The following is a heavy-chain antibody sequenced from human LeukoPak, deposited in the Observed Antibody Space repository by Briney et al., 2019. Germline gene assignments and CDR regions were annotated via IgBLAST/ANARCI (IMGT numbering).Heavy chain of an antibody. V-gene: IGHV3-23*01. Sequence: TGGSLRLSCAASGFTFSSYAMSWVRQAPGKGLEWVSAISGSGGSTYYADSVKGRFTISRDNSKNTLYLQMNSLRAEDTAVYYCAKGQFGEPFRGGLPYWGQGTLVTVSS. CDR2: ISGSGGST. CDR3: AKGQFGEPFRGGLPY. D-gene: IGHD3-10*01. J-gene: IGHJ4*02. CDR1: GFTFSSYA.